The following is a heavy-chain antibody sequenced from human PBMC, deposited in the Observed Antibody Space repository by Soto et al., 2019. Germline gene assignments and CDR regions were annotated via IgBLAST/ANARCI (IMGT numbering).Heavy chain of an antibody. CDR2: ISRDGGTN. J-gene: IGHJ4*02. Sequence: QVQLVESGGGVVQPGRSLRLSCAVSGFTVSTYGMHWVRQAPGKGLEWVAVISRDGGTNYYAESVKGRFTISRDNSRNKLFLEMNSLRGDDMAVYYCTGEVASGYWVQGTLVTVSS. CDR3: TGEVASGY. V-gene: IGHV3-30*03. CDR1: GFTVSTYG. D-gene: IGHD2-8*02.